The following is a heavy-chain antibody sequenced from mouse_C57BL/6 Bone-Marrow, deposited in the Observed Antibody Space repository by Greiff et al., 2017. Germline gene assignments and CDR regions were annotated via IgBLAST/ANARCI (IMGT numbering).Heavy chain of an antibody. CDR2: IYPGSGST. D-gene: IGHD3-2*02. CDR3: ARGGGSSGYDNYFDY. CDR1: GYTFTSYW. J-gene: IGHJ2*01. V-gene: IGHV1-55*01. Sequence: QVQLQQPGAELVKPGASVKMSCKASGYTFTSYWITWVKQRPGQGLEWIGDIYPGSGSTNYNEKFKSKATLTVDTSSSTAYMQLISLTSEDSAVYYCARGGGSSGYDNYFDYWGQGTTVTVSS.